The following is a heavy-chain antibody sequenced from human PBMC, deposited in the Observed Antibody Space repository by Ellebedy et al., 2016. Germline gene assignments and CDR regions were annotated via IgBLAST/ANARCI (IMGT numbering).Heavy chain of an antibody. CDR3: ARGTGSYGSAMDV. J-gene: IGHJ6*02. V-gene: IGHV4-59*04. CDR1: GGSISSYS. Sequence: GSLRLXXTFSGGSISSYSWSWIRQPPGEGLEWIGTIYYSGDTYYTPSLKSRVTMSVDTSRNHFSLKLSPVTATDTAVYYCARGTGSYGSAMDVWGQGTTVTVSS. D-gene: IGHD1-26*01. CDR2: IYYSGDT.